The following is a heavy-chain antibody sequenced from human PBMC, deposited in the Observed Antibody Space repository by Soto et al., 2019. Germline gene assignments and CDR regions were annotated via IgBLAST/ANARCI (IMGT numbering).Heavy chain of an antibody. Sequence: GGSLRLSCAASGFTFSSYAMSWVRQAPGKGLEWVSAISGSGGSTYYADSVKGRFTISRDNSKNTLYLQMNSLRAEDTAVYYWAKALTLYTDEYYGMDVWGQGTTVTV. CDR3: AKALTLYTDEYYGMDV. V-gene: IGHV3-23*01. CDR2: ISGSGGST. CDR1: GFTFSSYA. J-gene: IGHJ6*02. D-gene: IGHD3-16*02.